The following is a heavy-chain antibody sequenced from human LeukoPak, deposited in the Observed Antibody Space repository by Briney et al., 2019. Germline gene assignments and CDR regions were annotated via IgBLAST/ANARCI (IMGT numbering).Heavy chain of an antibody. V-gene: IGHV4-34*01. CDR2: INHSGST. J-gene: IGHJ5*02. CDR3: ARGRYCSGGSCYYNWFDP. CDR1: GGSFSGYY. D-gene: IGHD2-15*01. Sequence: SETLSLTCAVYGGSFSGYYWSWIRQPPGKGLEWIGEINHSGSTNYNPSLKSRVTISVDTSKNQFSLKLSSVTAVNTAVYYCARGRYCSGGSCYYNWFDPWGQGTLVTVSS.